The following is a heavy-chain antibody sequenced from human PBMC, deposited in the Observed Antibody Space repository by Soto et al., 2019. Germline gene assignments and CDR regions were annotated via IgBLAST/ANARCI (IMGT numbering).Heavy chain of an antibody. V-gene: IGHV1-46*03. CDR1: GYTFTSYY. CDR2: INPSGGST. Sequence: ASVKVSCKASGYTFTSYYMHWVRQAPGQGLEWMGIINPSGGSTSYAQKCQGRVTMTRDTSTSTVYMELSSLRSEDTAVYYCASRTSSIGVVPAAPYGMDVWGQGTTVTVSS. D-gene: IGHD2-2*01. J-gene: IGHJ6*02. CDR3: ASRTSSIGVVPAAPYGMDV.